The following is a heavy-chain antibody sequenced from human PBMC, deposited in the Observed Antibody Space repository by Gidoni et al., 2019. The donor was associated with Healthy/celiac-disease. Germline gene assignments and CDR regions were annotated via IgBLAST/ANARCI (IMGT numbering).Heavy chain of an antibody. CDR1: GFTFCGYA. Sequence: EVQLVESGGGLVQPGGSLKLSCAASGFTFCGYAMHWVRQASGKGLEWVGRSRSKANSDATAYAASVKGRFTISRDDSKNTAYLQMNSLKTEDTAVYYCTWSIAAADYYFDYWGQGTLVTVSS. CDR3: TWSIAAADYYFDY. V-gene: IGHV3-73*02. J-gene: IGHJ4*02. D-gene: IGHD6-13*01. CDR2: SRSKANSDAT.